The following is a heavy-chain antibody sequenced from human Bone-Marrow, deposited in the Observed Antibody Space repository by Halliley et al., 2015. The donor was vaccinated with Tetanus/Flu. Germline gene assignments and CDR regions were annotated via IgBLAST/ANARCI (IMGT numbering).Heavy chain of an antibody. CDR2: IYPASSDT. CDR3: ARHGYYTSDHYIYFFDY. Sequence: IYPASSDTKYSPSFQGQVPISAAKSSSPVYLQLNSLKASDAAMYYCARHGYYTSDHYIYFFDYWGQGTLVTVSS. D-gene: IGHD3-22*01. V-gene: IGHV5-51*01. J-gene: IGHJ4*02.